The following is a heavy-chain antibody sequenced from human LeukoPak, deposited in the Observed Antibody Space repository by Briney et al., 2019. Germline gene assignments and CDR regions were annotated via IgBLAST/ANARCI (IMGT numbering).Heavy chain of an antibody. CDR1: GYTFTSYY. CDR2: IIPIFGTA. D-gene: IGHD5-12*01. V-gene: IGHV1-69*13. J-gene: IGHJ4*02. Sequence: SVKVSCKASGYTFTSYYMHWVRQAPGQGLEWMGGIIPIFGTANYAPNFQGRVMIIADESTSTAYMELSSLRSEDTGVYYCAGPGFSVSNGYDSPFVYWGQGTPVTVSS. CDR3: AGPGFSVSNGYDSPFVY.